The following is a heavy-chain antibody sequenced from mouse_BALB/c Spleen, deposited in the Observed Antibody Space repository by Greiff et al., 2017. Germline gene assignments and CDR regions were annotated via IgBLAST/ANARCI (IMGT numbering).Heavy chain of an antibody. CDR3: AREDYYGYWYFDV. CDR1: GFTFSSYG. V-gene: IGHV5-6-3*01. Sequence: EVKLMESGGGLVQPGGSLKLSCAASGFTFSSYGMSWVRQTPDKRLELVATINSNGGSTYYPDSVKGRFTISRDNAKNTLYLQMSSLKSEDTAMYYCAREDYYGYWYFDVWGAGTTVTGSS. D-gene: IGHD1-1*01. CDR2: INSNGGST. J-gene: IGHJ1*01.